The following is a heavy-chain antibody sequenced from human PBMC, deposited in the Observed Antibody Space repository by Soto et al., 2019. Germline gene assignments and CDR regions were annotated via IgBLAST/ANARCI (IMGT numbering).Heavy chain of an antibody. J-gene: IGHJ4*02. CDR2: MNPNSGNT. Sequence: ASVKVSCKASGYTFTSYDINWVRQATGQGLEWMGWMNPNSGNTGYAQKFQGRVTMTRNTSISTAYMELSSLRSEDTAVYYCARVGPRRYCSSTSSYGYWGQGTLVTVSS. V-gene: IGHV1-8*01. D-gene: IGHD2-2*01. CDR1: GYTFTSYD. CDR3: ARVGPRRYCSSTSSYGY.